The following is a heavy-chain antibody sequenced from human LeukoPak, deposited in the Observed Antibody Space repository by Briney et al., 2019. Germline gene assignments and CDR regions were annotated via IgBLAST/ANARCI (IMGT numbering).Heavy chain of an antibody. D-gene: IGHD6-6*01. CDR1: GGSISSYY. V-gene: IGHV4-59*01. J-gene: IGHJ5*02. Sequence: PSETLSLTCTVSGGSISSYYWSWIRQPPGKGLEWIGYIYYSGSTNYNPSLKSRVTISVKTSKNQFSLKLSSVTAADTAVYYCARARLVLRWFDRWGQGTLVTVSS. CDR3: ARARLVLRWFDR. CDR2: IYYSGST.